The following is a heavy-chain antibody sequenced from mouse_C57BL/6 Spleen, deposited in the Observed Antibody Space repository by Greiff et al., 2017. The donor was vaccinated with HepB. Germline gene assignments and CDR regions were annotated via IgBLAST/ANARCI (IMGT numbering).Heavy chain of an antibody. V-gene: IGHV1-52*01. CDR3: AMGGNYGYFDV. CDR1: GYTFTSYW. J-gene: IGHJ1*03. CDR2: IDPSDSET. Sequence: QVQLQQPGAELVRPGSSVKLSCKASGYTFTSYWMHWVKQRPIQGLEWIGNIDPSDSETHYNQKFKDKATLTVDKSSSTAYMQLSSLTSEDSAVYYCAMGGNYGYFDVWGTGTTVTVSS. D-gene: IGHD2-1*01.